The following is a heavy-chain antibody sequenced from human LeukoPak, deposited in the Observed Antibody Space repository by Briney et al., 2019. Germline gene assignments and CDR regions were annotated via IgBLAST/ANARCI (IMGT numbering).Heavy chain of an antibody. CDR1: GGSFSGYY. CDR2: INHSGST. D-gene: IGHD6-13*01. CDR3: ARVMVAAAGLGQHYFDY. J-gene: IGHJ4*02. V-gene: IGHV4-34*01. Sequence: SETLSLTCAVYGGSFSGYYWSWIRQPPGKGLERIGEINHSGSTNYNPSLKSRVTISVDTSKNQFSLKLSSVTAADTAVYYCARVMVAAAGLGQHYFDYWGQGTLVTVSS.